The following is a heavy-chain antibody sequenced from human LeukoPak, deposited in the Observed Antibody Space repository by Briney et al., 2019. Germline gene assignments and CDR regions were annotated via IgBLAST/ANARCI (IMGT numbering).Heavy chain of an antibody. J-gene: IGHJ4*02. CDR1: GFTVSSNY. Sequence: PGGSLRLSCAASGFTVSSNYMSWVCQAPGKGLEWVSVIYSGGSTYYADSVKGRFTISRDNSKNTLYLQMNSLRAEDTAVYYCARVRYCSSTSCSNFDYWGQGTLVTVSS. CDR2: IYSGGST. V-gene: IGHV3-66*02. CDR3: ARVRYCSSTSCSNFDY. D-gene: IGHD2-2*01.